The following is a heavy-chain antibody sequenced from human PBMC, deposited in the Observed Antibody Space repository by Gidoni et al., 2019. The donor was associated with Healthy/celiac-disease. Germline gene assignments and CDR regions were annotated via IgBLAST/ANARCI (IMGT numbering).Heavy chain of an antibody. V-gene: IGHV3-23*01. CDR3: AKDKGGLGDY. D-gene: IGHD6-19*01. J-gene: IGHJ4*02. CDR2: IRGSGGST. Sequence: EVQRFESGGGLVQPGGSLSLSCAAPGFTFSSYAMSWVRQAPGQGLEWVSAIRGSGGSTYYADSVKGRFTISRDNSKNTLYLQMNSLRAEDTAVYYCAKDKGGLGDYWGQGTLVTVSS. CDR1: GFTFSSYA.